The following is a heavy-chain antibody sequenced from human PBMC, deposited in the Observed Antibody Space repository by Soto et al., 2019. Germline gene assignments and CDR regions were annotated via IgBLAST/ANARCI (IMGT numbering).Heavy chain of an antibody. CDR2: ISHSGSST. V-gene: IGHV3-23*01. CDR3: AKGSWVHHGSEGGNWVVP. Sequence: EVQFLESGGGLVQPGGSLRLSCAASGVTFSNYAMNWVRQAPGKGLEWVSGISHSGSSTYYADSVKGRFTISRDNSKNTLVLQMNSLPAEDTAVYYCAKGSWVHHGSEGGNWVVPWGQGTLVTVSS. J-gene: IGHJ5*02. CDR1: GVTFSNYA. D-gene: IGHD3-10*01.